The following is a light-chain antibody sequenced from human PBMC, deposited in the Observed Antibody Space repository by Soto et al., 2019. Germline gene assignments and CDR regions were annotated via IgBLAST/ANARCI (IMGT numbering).Light chain of an antibody. Sequence: DIPMTQSPASLSASLGDRVTISCRASQSISRYLNWYQHKPGKAPNLLIYAASSLKPGGPSRFSGSGSGTDFTLTISSLQPEDFATYYCQQTYSIPLTFGGGTKVEL. CDR2: AAS. J-gene: IGKJ4*01. CDR1: QSISRY. V-gene: IGKV1-39*01. CDR3: QQTYSIPLT.